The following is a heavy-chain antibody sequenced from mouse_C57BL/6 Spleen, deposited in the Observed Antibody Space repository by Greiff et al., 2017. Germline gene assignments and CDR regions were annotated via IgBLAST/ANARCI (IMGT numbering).Heavy chain of an antibody. Sequence: VKLQESGPGLVQPSQSLSITCTVSGFSLTSYGVHWVRQSPGKGLEWLGVIWSGGSTDYNAAFISRLSISKDNSKSQVFFKMNSLQADDTAIYYCARNRIYDGHGGAMDYWGQGTSVTVSS. CDR2: IWSGGST. V-gene: IGHV2-2*01. J-gene: IGHJ4*01. CDR1: GFSLTSYG. CDR3: ARNRIYDGHGGAMDY. D-gene: IGHD2-3*01.